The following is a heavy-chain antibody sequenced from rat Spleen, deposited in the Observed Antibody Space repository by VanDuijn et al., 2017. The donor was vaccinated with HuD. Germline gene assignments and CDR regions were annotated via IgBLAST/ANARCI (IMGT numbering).Heavy chain of an antibody. V-gene: IGHV5S10*01. CDR1: GFTFSDYT. D-gene: IGHD1-12*02. Sequence: EVQLVESGGGLVQPGRPLKLSCSASGFTFSDYTMAWVRQAPKKGLEWVASISPSGGRTTHRDSVKGRFTISRDNAKNHLYLQMDTLRSEDSATYYCATDGYYDGTYYSVYVMDVRGQGVSVTVSS. CDR3: ATDGYYDGTYYSVYVMDV. J-gene: IGHJ4*01. CDR2: ISPSGGRT.